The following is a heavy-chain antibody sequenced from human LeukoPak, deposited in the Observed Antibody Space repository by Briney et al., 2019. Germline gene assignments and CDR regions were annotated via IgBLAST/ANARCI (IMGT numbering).Heavy chain of an antibody. J-gene: IGHJ4*02. CDR3: ARSKRQAARPVHFDY. V-gene: IGHV3-23*01. CDR1: GFAFSSYA. D-gene: IGHD6-6*01. Sequence: PGGSLRLSCAASGFAFSSYAMSWVRQAPGKGLEWVSAISGSGGSTYYADSVKGRFTISRDNSKNTLYLQMNSLRAEDTAVYYCARSKRQAARPVHFDYWGQGTLVTVSS. CDR2: ISGSGGST.